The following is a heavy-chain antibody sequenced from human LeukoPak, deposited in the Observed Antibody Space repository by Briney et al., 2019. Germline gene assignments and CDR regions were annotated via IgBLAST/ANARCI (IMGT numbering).Heavy chain of an antibody. Sequence: PGESLRLSCVVSGFSFSNSYMTWIRQTPGKGLESLAYISGSGSDIYYADSVKGRFTISRDNAKNSLYLQMNSLRAEDTAVYYCARDGPKHYYYDSSGYPDAFDIWGQGTMVTVSS. CDR3: ARDGPKHYYYDSSGYPDAFDI. CDR1: GFSFSNSY. J-gene: IGHJ3*02. D-gene: IGHD3-22*01. V-gene: IGHV3-11*04. CDR2: ISGSGSDI.